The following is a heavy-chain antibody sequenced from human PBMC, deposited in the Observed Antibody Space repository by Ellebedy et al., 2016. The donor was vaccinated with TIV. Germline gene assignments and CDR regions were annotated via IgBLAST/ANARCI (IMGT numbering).Heavy chain of an antibody. CDR2: IWYDGSNK. Sequence: GESLKISCVASGFPFSSYGMHWVRQAPGKGLEWVAVIWYDGSNKYYADSVKGRFSISRDNSENTLYLQMNGLRVEDTAVYFCARAYCSSTSCHYFDLWGRGTPVTVSS. V-gene: IGHV3-33*01. D-gene: IGHD2-2*01. CDR3: ARAYCSSTSCHYFDL. J-gene: IGHJ2*01. CDR1: GFPFSSYG.